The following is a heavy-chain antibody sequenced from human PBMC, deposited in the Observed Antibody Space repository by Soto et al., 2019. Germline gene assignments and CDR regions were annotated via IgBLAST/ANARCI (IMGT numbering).Heavy chain of an antibody. V-gene: IGHV3-7*05. Sequence: ESGGGLVQPGGSLRLSCAASGFTFSTFWMNWVRQAPGKGLEWVANINQDGSEKYSVDSVKGRFTVSRDNAKNSLYLQMNSLRPEDTAIYYCASVFYWGQGVLVTVSS. CDR1: GFTFSTFW. J-gene: IGHJ4*02. CDR3: ASVFY. CDR2: INQDGSEK.